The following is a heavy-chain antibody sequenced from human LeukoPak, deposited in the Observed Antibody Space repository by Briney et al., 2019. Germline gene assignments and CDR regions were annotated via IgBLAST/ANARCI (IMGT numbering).Heavy chain of an antibody. Sequence: SETLSLTCTVSGYSISSGYYWGWIRQPPGKGLEWIGSIYHSGSTYYNPSLKSRVTISVDTSKNQFSLKLSSVTAADTAVYYCARAGNYDFWSGYFNWFDPWGQGTLVTVSS. CDR1: GYSISSGYY. J-gene: IGHJ5*02. CDR2: IYHSGST. D-gene: IGHD3-3*01. V-gene: IGHV4-38-2*02. CDR3: ARAGNYDFWSGYFNWFDP.